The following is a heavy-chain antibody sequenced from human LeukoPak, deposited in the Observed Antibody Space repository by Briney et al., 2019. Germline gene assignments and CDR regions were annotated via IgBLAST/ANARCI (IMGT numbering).Heavy chain of an antibody. V-gene: IGHV4-31*03. CDR2: IYYSGST. CDR3: ARGEGWLQSVYFDY. Sequence: DPSQTLSLTCTVSGVSISSGGYYWSWIRQHPGKGLEWIGYIYYSGSTYYNPSLKSRVTISVDTSKNQFSLKLSSVTAADTAVYYCARGEGWLQSVYFDYWGQGTLVTVSS. CDR1: GVSISSGGYY. J-gene: IGHJ4*02. D-gene: IGHD5-24*01.